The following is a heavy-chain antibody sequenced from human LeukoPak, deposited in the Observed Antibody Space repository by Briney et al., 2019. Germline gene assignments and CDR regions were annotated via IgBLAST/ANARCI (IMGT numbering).Heavy chain of an antibody. CDR1: GYTFTSYG. CDR2: ISAYNGNT. Sequence: ASVKLSSTASGYTFTSYGISWVRQAPGQGLEWMGWISAYNGNTNYAQKLQGRVTMTTDTSTSTAYMELRRLRSDDTAVYYCAREYYCSSTSCTYYYYYGMDVWGQGTTVTVSS. V-gene: IGHV1-18*01. D-gene: IGHD2-2*01. J-gene: IGHJ6*02. CDR3: AREYYCSSTSCTYYYYYGMDV.